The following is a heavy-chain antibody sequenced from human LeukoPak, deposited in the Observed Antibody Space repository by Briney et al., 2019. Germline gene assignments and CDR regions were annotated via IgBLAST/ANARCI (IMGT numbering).Heavy chain of an antibody. CDR2: IYHSGST. CDR3: ARGTSRAPWFDP. V-gene: IGHV4-30-2*01. J-gene: IGHJ5*02. Sequence: SQTLSLTCAVSGGSISSSGYSWSWIRQPPGKGLEWIGYIYHSGSTYYNPSLKSRVAISVDRSKNQFSLKLSSVTAADTAVYYCARGTSRAPWFDPWGQGTLVTVSS. CDR1: GGSISSSGYS.